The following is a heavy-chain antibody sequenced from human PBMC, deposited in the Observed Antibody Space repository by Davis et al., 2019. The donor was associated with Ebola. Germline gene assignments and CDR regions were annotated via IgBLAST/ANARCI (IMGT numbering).Heavy chain of an antibody. CDR3: AREGGYSSGWPYFDN. D-gene: IGHD6-19*01. V-gene: IGHV1-69*06. J-gene: IGHJ4*02. CDR2: IIPILGPG. Sequence: AASVKVSCKASGGTFSSYAISWVRQAPGQGLEWMGGIIPILGPGNYGQQFQGRVTITADKSTSTAYMELSSLRYEDTAVYYCAREGGYSSGWPYFDNWGQGTLVTVSS. CDR1: GGTFSSYA.